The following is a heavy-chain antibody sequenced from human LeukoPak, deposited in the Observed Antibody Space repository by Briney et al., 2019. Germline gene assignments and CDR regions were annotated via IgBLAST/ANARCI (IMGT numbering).Heavy chain of an antibody. CDR1: GFTFSSYS. V-gene: IGHV3-21*01. CDR3: ANWGSRAN. CDR2: ISSSGYI. D-gene: IGHD7-27*01. J-gene: IGHJ4*02. Sequence: GGSLRLSCAASGFTFSSYSMNWVRQAPGKGLEWVSSISSSGYIYHADSVKGRSTISRDNAKNSLYLQMNSLRAEDTAVYYCANWGSRANWGQGTLVTVSS.